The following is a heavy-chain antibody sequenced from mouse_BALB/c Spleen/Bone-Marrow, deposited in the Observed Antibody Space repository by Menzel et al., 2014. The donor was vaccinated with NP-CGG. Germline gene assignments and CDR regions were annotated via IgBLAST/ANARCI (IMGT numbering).Heavy chain of an antibody. J-gene: IGHJ2*01. CDR1: GFDFSRYW. Sequence: EVKVEESGGGLVQPGGSLKLSCAASGFDFSRYWMSWIRQAPGKGLEWIGAINPDSSTINYTPSLKDKFIISRDNAKNTLYLQMSKVRSEDTALYYCARQGYYGKGDYWGQGTTLTVSS. V-gene: IGHV4-1*02. D-gene: IGHD2-1*01. CDR2: INPDSSTI. CDR3: ARQGYYGKGDY.